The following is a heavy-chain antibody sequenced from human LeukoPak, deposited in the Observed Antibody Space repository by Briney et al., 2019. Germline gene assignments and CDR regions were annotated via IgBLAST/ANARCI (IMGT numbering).Heavy chain of an antibody. V-gene: IGHV3-43D*03. D-gene: IGHD3-10*01. CDR2: ISWDASGT. Sequence: GGSLRLXCAASGFNFGHYAMQWVRQAPGKGLEWVSLISWDASGTYYADSVKGRFTISRDNSKNSLSLQMNSLRPEDTALYYCAKERRGYYMDVWGKGTTVTVSS. CDR1: GFNFGHYA. J-gene: IGHJ6*03. CDR3: AKERRGYYMDV.